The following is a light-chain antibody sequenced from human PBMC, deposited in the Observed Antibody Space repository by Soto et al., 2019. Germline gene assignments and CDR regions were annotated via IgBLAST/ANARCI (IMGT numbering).Light chain of an antibody. Sequence: DIQMTQSPSTLSASVGDRVTITCRASQSISSWLAWYQQKPGKAPKLLIYKASSLESGVPSRFSGSGYGTEFNLTISSLQPDDFATYYCQQYNSYSPMFGQGTKVDIK. CDR3: QQYNSYSPM. CDR1: QSISSW. V-gene: IGKV1-5*03. CDR2: KAS. J-gene: IGKJ1*01.